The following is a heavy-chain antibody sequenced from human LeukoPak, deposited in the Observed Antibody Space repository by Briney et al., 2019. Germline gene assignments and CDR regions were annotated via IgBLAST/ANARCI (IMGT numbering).Heavy chain of an antibody. CDR1: GYTFTGYY. D-gene: IGHD6-13*01. J-gene: IGHJ5*02. CDR2: INPNSGVT. CDR3: ARDHGSSWYGNNWFDP. Sequence: ASVKVSCKASGYTFTGYYMHWVRQAPGQGLEGMGWINPNSGVTNYAQKFQGRVTMTRDTSISTAYMELSRLRSDGTAVYSCARDHGSSWYGNNWFDPWGQGTLVTVSS. V-gene: IGHV1-2*02.